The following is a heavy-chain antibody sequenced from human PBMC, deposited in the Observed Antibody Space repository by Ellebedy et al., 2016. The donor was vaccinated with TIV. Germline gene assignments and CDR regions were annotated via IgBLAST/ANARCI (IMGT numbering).Heavy chain of an antibody. J-gene: IGHJ3*02. CDR3: ARERGSGGSFYVAFDI. CDR2: INHSGST. V-gene: IGHV4-34*01. D-gene: IGHD2-15*01. Sequence: MPSETLSLTCAVYGGSFSGYYWSWIRQPPGKGLEWIGEINHSGSTNYNPSLKSRVTISVDTSKNQFSLKLSSVTAADTAVYYCARERGSGGSFYVAFDIWGQGTMVTVSS. CDR1: GGSFSGYY.